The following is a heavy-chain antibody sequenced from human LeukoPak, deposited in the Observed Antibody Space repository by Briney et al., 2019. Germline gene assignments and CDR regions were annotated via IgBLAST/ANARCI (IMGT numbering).Heavy chain of an antibody. D-gene: IGHD6-19*01. V-gene: IGHV1-18*01. CDR2: ISGYNRNT. J-gene: IGHJ4*02. CDR3: ARDGHSSAWYFDC. Sequence: GASVTVSCMASGYTLTNYGFSWVGQAPGQGREWMGWISGYNRNTHYAQNLQCTVTMTTDTSTSTAYMELRSLRSDDSAVYYCARDGHSSAWYFDCWGQGTLVTVSS. CDR1: GYTLTNYG.